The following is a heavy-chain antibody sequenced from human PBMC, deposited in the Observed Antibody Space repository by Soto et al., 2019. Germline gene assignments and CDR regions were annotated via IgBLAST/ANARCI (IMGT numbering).Heavy chain of an antibody. D-gene: IGHD5-18*01. CDR3: ARGATAMVHTGAVDY. CDR1: GGTFSSYA. Sequence: QVQLVQSGAEVKKPGSSVKVSCKASGGTFSSYAISWVRQAPGQGLEWMGGIIPIFGTANYAQKFQGRVTITADESTSTAYMELSSLRSEEKAVYYCARGATAMVHTGAVDYWGQGTLVTVSS. CDR2: IIPIFGTA. V-gene: IGHV1-69*01. J-gene: IGHJ4*02.